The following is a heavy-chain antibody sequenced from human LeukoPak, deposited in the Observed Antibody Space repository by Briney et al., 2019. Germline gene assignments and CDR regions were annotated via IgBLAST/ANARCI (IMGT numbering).Heavy chain of an antibody. CDR2: MNPNSGNT. V-gene: IGHV1-8*03. D-gene: IGHD1-26*01. J-gene: IGHJ5*02. CDR3: ARGDGGRARSWFDP. Sequence: GASVKVSCKASGYTFTSYDINWVRQATGQGLEWMGWMNPNSGNTGYAQKFQGRVTITRNTSISTAYMELSSLRSEDMAVYYCARGDGGRARSWFDPWGQGTLVTVSS. CDR1: GYTFTSYD.